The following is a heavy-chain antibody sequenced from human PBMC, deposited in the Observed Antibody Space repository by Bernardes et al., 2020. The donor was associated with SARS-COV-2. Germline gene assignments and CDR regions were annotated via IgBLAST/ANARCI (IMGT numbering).Heavy chain of an antibody. CDR2: IYYNGYT. CDR3: ARGDHYSGSETYLYY. CDR1: GGSISSYY. V-gene: IGHV4-59*01. J-gene: IGHJ4*02. D-gene: IGHD3-10*01. Sequence: NLSLTCTVSGGSISSYYWHWIRQPPGKGLEWVGYIYYNGYTNYNHSLKSRVTISVDTSKNQFSLKLISVTAADTAIYYCARGDHYSGSETYLYYWGQGTLVTVSS.